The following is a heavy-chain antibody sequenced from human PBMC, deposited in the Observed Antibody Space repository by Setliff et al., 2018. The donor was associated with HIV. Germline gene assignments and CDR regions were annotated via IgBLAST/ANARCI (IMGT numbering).Heavy chain of an antibody. J-gene: IGHJ6*03. CDR1: GYNFNTDW. D-gene: IGHD4-17*01. V-gene: IGHV5-51*01. CDR3: ASLRGDYVGQYFYYMDV. CDR2: IFPGDSDT. Sequence: PGESLKISCKGPGYNFNTDWIAWVRQMPGKGLEWMGSIFPGDSDTRYSPSFQGQVTISADKSIGTVYLHWGSLKASDTALYYCASLRGDYVGQYFYYMDVWGKGTTVTVS.